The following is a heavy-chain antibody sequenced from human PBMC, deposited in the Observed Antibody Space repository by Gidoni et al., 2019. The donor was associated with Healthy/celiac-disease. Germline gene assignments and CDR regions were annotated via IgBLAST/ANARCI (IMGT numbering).Heavy chain of an antibody. J-gene: IGHJ4*02. CDR1: GFTFSRYW. Sequence: EVQLVASGGGFVQPGGSMSLYCDASGFTFSRYWMSWVRQAPGKGLEWVANIKQDGSEKYYVDAVNGRFTISRDNAKNSLYLQMNSLRAEDTAVYYCARVGYCSGGSCYLFFDYWGQGTLVTVSS. CDR2: IKQDGSEK. D-gene: IGHD2-15*01. CDR3: ARVGYCSGGSCYLFFDY. V-gene: IGHV3-7*04.